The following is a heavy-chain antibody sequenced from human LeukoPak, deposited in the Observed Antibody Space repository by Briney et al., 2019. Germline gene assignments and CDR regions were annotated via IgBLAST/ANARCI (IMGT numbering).Heavy chain of an antibody. J-gene: IGHJ5*02. CDR3: AREGTSGGLNWLDP. D-gene: IGHD3-10*01. V-gene: IGHV4-4*07. CDR1: GGSISSYY. CDR2: IFTSGST. Sequence: SETLSLTCTVSGGSISSYYWSWIRQPPGKGLEWIGRIFTSGSTNYNPSLKSRVTMSVDTSKNQFSLRLSSVNAADTAVYFCAREGTSGGLNWLDPWGQGTLVTVSS.